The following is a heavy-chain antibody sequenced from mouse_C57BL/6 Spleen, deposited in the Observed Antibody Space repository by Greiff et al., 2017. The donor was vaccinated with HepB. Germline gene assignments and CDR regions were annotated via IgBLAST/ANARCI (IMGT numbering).Heavy chain of an antibody. CDR1: GYAFSSSW. V-gene: IGHV1-82*01. CDR2: IYPGDGDT. J-gene: IGHJ4*01. CDR3: ARGGYQYYYAMDY. Sequence: QVQLQQSGPELVKPGASVKISCKASGYAFSSSWMNWVKQRPGKGLEWIGRIYPGDGDTNYNGKFKGKATLTADESSSTAYMQLSSLTSEDSAVYFCARGGYQYYYAMDYWGQGTSVTVSS.